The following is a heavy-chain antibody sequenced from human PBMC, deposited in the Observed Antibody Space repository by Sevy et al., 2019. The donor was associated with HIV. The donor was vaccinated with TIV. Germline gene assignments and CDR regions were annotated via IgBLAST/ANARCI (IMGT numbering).Heavy chain of an antibody. V-gene: IGHV3-30*18. Sequence: GGSLGLSCAASGFTFSSYGMHWVRQAPGKGLEWVAVISYDGSNKYYPDSVKGRFTISRDNSKNTLYLQMNSLRAEDTAVYYCAKDSRYCTNGVCYTSHYYYGMDVWGQGTTVTVSS. CDR2: ISYDGSNK. CDR1: GFTFSSYG. J-gene: IGHJ6*02. CDR3: AKDSRYCTNGVCYTSHYYYGMDV. D-gene: IGHD2-8*01.